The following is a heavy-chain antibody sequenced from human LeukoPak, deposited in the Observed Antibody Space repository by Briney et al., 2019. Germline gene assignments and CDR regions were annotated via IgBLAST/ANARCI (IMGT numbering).Heavy chain of an antibody. V-gene: IGHV1-69*06. CDR2: IIPVFGTP. CDR1: GGTFSNSG. CDR3: ARERLARFPYFDY. D-gene: IGHD3-3*01. Sequence: VASVNVSYKTSGGTFSNSGISWVRQAPGQGPEWMGGIIPVFGTPNYAQKFQGRLTITADRSTTTAYMELSSLTSDDTAVYYCARERLARFPYFDYWGQGTLVAVSS. J-gene: IGHJ4*02.